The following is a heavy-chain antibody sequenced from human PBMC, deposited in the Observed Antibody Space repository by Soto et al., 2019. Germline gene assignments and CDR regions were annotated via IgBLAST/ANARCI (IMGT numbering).Heavy chain of an antibody. Sequence: QVQLVQSGAEVKKPGASVKVSCQASGYTFTNYGISWVRQAPGQGLEWVGWISPYSGDTRYAQNVQGRVTLTTDTSTSAAYMELRSLRSDDTALYYCARRGSNKWDEDFDFWGQGTLVTVSS. D-gene: IGHD2-15*01. CDR1: GYTFTNYG. CDR3: ARRGSNKWDEDFDF. CDR2: ISPYSGDT. J-gene: IGHJ4*02. V-gene: IGHV1-18*01.